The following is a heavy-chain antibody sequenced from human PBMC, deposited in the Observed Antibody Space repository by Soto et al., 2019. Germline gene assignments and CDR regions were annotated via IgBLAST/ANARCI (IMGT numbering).Heavy chain of an antibody. V-gene: IGHV3-11*01. D-gene: IGHD2-2*01. J-gene: IGHJ6*03. CDR2: ISSSGSTI. CDR1: GFTFSDYY. CDR3: ARDTEDIVVVPAASDYYYYYYYMDV. Sequence: GGSLRLSCAASGFTFSDYYMSWIRQAPGKGLEWVSYISSSGSTIYYADSVKGRFTISRDNAKNSLYLQMNSLRAEDTAVYYCARDTEDIVVVPAASDYYYYYYYMDVWGKGTTVTVSS.